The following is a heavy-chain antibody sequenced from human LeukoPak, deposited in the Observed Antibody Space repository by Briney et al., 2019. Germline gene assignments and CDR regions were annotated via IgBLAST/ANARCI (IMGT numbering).Heavy chain of an antibody. CDR1: GYTFTSYG. D-gene: IGHD6-13*01. J-gene: IGHJ4*02. CDR2: ISAYNGNT. CDR3: ARTAAGRGLDY. V-gene: IGHV1-18*04. Sequence: ASVTVFCKASGYTFTSYGISWVRQAPGQGLEWMGWISAYNGNTNYAQKLQGRVTMTTDTSTSTAYMELRSLRSDDTAVYYCARTAAGRGLDYWGQGTLVTVSS.